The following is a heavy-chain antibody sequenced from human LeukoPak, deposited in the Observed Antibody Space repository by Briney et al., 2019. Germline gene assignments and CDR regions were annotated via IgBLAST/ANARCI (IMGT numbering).Heavy chain of an antibody. Sequence: GESLKISCKASVFSFSNYWIAWVRQKPGEGLEWMGNIYPGDSDTRYNPSFQGQVTISADKSIKTAYLQWSSLRTSDTAMYYCARSMSSSWSFDYWGQGTLVTVSS. CDR3: ARSMSSSWSFDY. CDR1: VFSFSNYW. CDR2: IYPGDSDT. V-gene: IGHV5-51*01. J-gene: IGHJ4*02. D-gene: IGHD6-13*01.